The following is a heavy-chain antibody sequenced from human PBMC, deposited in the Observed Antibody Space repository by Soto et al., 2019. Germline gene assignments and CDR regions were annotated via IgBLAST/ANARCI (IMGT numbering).Heavy chain of an antibody. J-gene: IGHJ4*02. CDR1: GFTFGDYA. D-gene: IGHD1-1*01. CDR2: INENSGSL. V-gene: IGHV3-9*01. Sequence: EVQLVESGGNLVQPGRSLRLSCAASGFTFGDYAMHWVRQAPGKGLEWISSINENSGSLDYADSVKGRLTISRDNAKNSLYLQMTSLRIEDTALYYCAKDAHWSLDFGGKGTLVTVSS. CDR3: AKDAHWSLDF.